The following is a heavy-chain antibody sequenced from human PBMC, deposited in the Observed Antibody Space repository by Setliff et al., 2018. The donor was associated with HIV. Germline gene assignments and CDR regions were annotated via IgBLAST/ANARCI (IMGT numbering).Heavy chain of an antibody. V-gene: IGHV5-51*01. CDR2: IHPVDSDA. CDR3: ARIMYSSSWYGYYYYYYMDV. CDR1: GYSFTSNW. Sequence: PGESLKISCKGSGYSFTSNWIGWVRQMPGKGLEWVGIIHPVDSDARYSPSFQGQVTISADKSNSTAYLQWRSLKASDTAKYYCARIMYSSSWYGYYYYYYMDVWGKGTTVTVSS. J-gene: IGHJ6*03. D-gene: IGHD6-13*01.